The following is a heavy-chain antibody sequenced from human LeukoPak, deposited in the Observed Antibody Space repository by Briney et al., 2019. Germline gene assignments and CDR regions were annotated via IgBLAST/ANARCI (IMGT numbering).Heavy chain of an antibody. J-gene: IGHJ4*02. Sequence: PGGSLRLSCAASGFTFSSYEMNWVRQAPGKGLEWVSYISSSGSTIYYADSVKGRFTISRDNAKNSLYLQMNSLKTEDTAVYYCTLNLLYSSSWYGWGQGTLVTVSS. CDR2: ISSSGSTI. CDR1: GFTFSSYE. D-gene: IGHD6-13*01. V-gene: IGHV3-48*03. CDR3: TLNLLYSSSWYG.